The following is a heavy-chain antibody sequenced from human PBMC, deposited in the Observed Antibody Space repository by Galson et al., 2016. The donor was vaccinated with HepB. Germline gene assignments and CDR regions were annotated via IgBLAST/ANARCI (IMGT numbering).Heavy chain of an antibody. V-gene: IGHV1-69*10. D-gene: IGHD1-26*01. CDR2: IIPILDTA. J-gene: IGHJ6*03. CDR3: ARDGEELRPGIHYYFYMHV. Sequence: SVKVSCKASGGTFSDYAISWVRQAPGQGLEWMGGIIPILDTANFAQKFQGRVTITADKSTNTAYMELSGLRSDDTAVYYCARDGEELRPGIHYYFYMHVWGKGTTVTVSS. CDR1: GGTFSDYA.